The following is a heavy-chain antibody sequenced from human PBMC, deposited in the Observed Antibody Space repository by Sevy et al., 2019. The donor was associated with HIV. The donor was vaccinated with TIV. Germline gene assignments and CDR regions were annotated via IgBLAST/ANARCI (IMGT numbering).Heavy chain of an antibody. CDR2: FYYSGDT. D-gene: IGHD2-15*01. CDR1: AGSINSDNYY. Sequence: SETLSLTCTVSAGSINSDNYYWGWIRQPPGKGLEWIGTFYYSGDTYFNPSLQDRVTISADSSKQQFSLILNSVTVADTAIYFCVSQPKGWFYSDFWGQGTLVTVSS. J-gene: IGHJ4*02. CDR3: VSQPKGWFYSDF. V-gene: IGHV4-39*01.